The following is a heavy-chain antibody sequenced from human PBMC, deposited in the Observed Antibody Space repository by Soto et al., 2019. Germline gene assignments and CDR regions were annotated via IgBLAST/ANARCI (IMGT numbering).Heavy chain of an antibody. Sequence: QVQLQESGPGLVKPSETLSLTCTVSGGSISSYYWSWIRQPPGKGLEWIGYIYYSGSTNYNPSLKSRVTISVDTSKNQFSLKLSSVTAADTPVYYCARGGERSWIQLWSWGQGTLVTVSS. V-gene: IGHV4-59*08. CDR2: IYYSGST. CDR1: GGSISSYY. CDR3: ARGGERSWIQLWS. J-gene: IGHJ5*02. D-gene: IGHD5-18*01.